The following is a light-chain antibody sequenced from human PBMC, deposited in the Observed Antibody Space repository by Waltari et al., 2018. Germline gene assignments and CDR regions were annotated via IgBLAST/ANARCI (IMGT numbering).Light chain of an antibody. Sequence: QSAMTPPPAAAGSAGPSVTISGTGTNNDGGGNYVASWYQQPPGKAPELMIYEVSKPPSVAPRRSSGSTSGTASLPIVSVLDAEDDADYCCSPSASSIVLFGGGTKLTVL. CDR3: SPSASSIVL. CDR2: EVS. J-gene: IGLJ2*01. V-gene: IGLV2-8*01. CDR1: NNDGGGNYV.